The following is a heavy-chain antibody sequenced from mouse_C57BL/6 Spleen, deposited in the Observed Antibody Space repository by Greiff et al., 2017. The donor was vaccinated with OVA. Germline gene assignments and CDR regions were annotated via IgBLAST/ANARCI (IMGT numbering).Heavy chain of an antibody. V-gene: IGHV1-64*01. CDR1: GYTFTSYW. Sequence: QVQLQQPGAELVKPGASVKLSCKASGYTFTSYWMHWVKQRPGQGLEWIGMIHPNSGSTNYNEKFKSKATLTVDKSYSTAYMQLSSLTSEDSAVYYCARRDDYLYFDVWGTGTTVTVSS. CDR2: IHPNSGST. D-gene: IGHD2-3*01. CDR3: ARRDDYLYFDV. J-gene: IGHJ1*03.